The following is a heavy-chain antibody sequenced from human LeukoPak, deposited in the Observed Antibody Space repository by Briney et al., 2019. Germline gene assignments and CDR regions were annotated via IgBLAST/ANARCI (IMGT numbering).Heavy chain of an antibody. D-gene: IGHD6-13*01. Sequence: SETLSLTCTVSGGSISSYYWSWIRQPPGKGLEWIGYIYYSGSTNYNPSLKSRVTISVDTSKNQFSLKLSSVTAADTAVYYCAGHSSSWSKFDYWGQGTLVTVSS. V-gene: IGHV4-59*08. CDR2: IYYSGST. CDR3: AGHSSSWSKFDY. CDR1: GGSISSYY. J-gene: IGHJ4*02.